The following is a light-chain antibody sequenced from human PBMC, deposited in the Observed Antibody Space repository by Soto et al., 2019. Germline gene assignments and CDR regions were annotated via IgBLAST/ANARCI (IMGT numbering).Light chain of an antibody. J-gene: IGKJ4*01. CDR3: QKYDHAPLT. CDR1: QGIGNY. V-gene: IGKV1-27*01. Sequence: DIQMTQSPSALSASVGDRVTITCQASQGIGNYLAWYQQRPGKVPKLLIYAASTLQSGVPSRFSGSGSGPDFTLTISSLQPEDVATYYCQKYDHAPLTLGGGTKVDIK. CDR2: AAS.